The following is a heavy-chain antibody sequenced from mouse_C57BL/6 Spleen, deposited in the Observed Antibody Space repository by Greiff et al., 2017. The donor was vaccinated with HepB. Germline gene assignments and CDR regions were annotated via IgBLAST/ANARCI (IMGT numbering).Heavy chain of an antibody. CDR2: IYPRDGST. CDR1: GYTFTSYD. Sequence: QVQLQQPGPELVKPGASVKLSCKASGYTFTSYDINWVKQRPGQGLEWIGWIYPRDGSTKYKEKFKGKATLTVDTSSSTAYMELHSLTSEDSAVYFCAREGAITTVRNYFDYWGQGTTLTVSS. V-gene: IGHV1-85*01. J-gene: IGHJ2*01. D-gene: IGHD1-1*01. CDR3: AREGAITTVRNYFDY.